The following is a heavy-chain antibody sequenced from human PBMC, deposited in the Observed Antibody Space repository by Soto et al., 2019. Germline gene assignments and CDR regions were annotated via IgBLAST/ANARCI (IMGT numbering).Heavy chain of an antibody. J-gene: IGHJ4*02. V-gene: IGHV3-48*02. Sequence: ESGGGLVQPGGSLRLSCTASGFTFISYNMEWVRQAPGRGLEWVASISGGSGFIYYADSLKGRFIISRDNAKNSVFLQMSSLRDEDTAVYDCVRGGGDGRKAFDYWGQGVLVTVSS. CDR2: ISGGSGFI. D-gene: IGHD3-16*01. CDR3: VRGGGDGRKAFDY. CDR1: GFTFISYN.